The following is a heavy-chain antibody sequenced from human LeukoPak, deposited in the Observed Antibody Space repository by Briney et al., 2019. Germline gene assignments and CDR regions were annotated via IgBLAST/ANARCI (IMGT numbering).Heavy chain of an antibody. V-gene: IGHV3-21*01. CDR1: GFTFSSYS. J-gene: IGHJ4*02. D-gene: IGHD2-2*01. CDR2: ISSSSSYI. CDR3: AGLGYCSSTSCYFQKRRNY. Sequence: GGSLRLSCAASGFTFSSYSMNWVRQAPGKGLEWVSSISSSSSYIYYADSVKGRFTISRDNAKNSLYLQMNSLRAEDTAVYYCAGLGYCSSTSCYFQKRRNYWGQGTLVTVSS.